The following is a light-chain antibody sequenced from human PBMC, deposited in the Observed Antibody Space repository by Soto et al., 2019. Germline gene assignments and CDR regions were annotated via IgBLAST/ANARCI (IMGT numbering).Light chain of an antibody. CDR3: SSYTSSSSPYVV. CDR2: EVS. J-gene: IGLJ2*01. Sequence: QSVLTQPASVSGSPGQSITISCTGTSSDVGGYNYVSWYQQHPGKAPKLMIYEVSNRPSGVSNRFSGSESGNTASLTISGLQAEDEADYYCSSYTSSSSPYVVFGGGTKLTVL. CDR1: SSDVGGYNY. V-gene: IGLV2-14*01.